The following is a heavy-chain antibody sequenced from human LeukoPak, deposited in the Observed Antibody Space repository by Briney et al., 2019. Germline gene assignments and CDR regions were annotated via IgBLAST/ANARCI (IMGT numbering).Heavy chain of an antibody. CDR2: INHSGST. J-gene: IGHJ5*02. D-gene: IGHD5-18*01. Sequence: SETLSLTCAVYGGSFSGFYWNWIRQPPGEGLEWTGEINHSGSTNYNPSLKSRVTISVDTSKNQFSLKLSSVTAADTAVYYCVRKGTALATYWFDPWGQGTPVTVSS. CDR3: VRKGTALATYWFDP. CDR1: GGSFSGFY. V-gene: IGHV4-34*01.